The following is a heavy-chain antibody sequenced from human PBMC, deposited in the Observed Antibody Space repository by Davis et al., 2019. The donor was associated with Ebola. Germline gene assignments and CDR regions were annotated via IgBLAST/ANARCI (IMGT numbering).Heavy chain of an antibody. V-gene: IGHV4-39*07. Sequence: MPSETLSLTCTVSGGSVSSTSYYWGWIRQPPGKGLEWIGEMNDRGSFTYNPSLESRVTISVDASKDEVSLRLSSVTAADTATYYCARGTWQALPGFDYWGQGTLVNVSS. CDR2: MNDRGSF. D-gene: IGHD2-2*01. CDR3: ARGTWQALPGFDY. CDR1: GGSVSSTSYY. J-gene: IGHJ4*02.